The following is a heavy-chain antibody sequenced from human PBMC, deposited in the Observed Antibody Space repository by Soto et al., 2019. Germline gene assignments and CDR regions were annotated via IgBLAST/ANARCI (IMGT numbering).Heavy chain of an antibody. J-gene: IGHJ4*02. D-gene: IGHD1-26*01. CDR1: GFTFSSHG. CDR2: IWYEGINK. Sequence: PGGSLRLSCAASGFTFSSHGIHWVRQAPGKGLEWVAGIWYEGINKYYAESVKGRFTISRDNSKNTVYLQMNSLRVGDTAGYYCARGNGIVGGTTYFDYWGQGTLVTVSS. V-gene: IGHV3-33*01. CDR3: ARGNGIVGGTTYFDY.